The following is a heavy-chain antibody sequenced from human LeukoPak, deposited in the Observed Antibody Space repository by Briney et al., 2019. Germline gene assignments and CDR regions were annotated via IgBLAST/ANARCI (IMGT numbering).Heavy chain of an antibody. Sequence: FTSSASGFTFTGSWMNWVRQAPGKGLEWVANMDPSGRQTRYVDSVKGRFTISKDDPGQSLYLEMHSLRAEDTAIYYCAVWTSGNYWGQGALVTVSS. J-gene: IGHJ4*02. CDR2: MDPSGRQT. V-gene: IGHV3-7*01. CDR3: AVWTSGNY. CDR1: GFTFTGSW. D-gene: IGHD1-1*01.